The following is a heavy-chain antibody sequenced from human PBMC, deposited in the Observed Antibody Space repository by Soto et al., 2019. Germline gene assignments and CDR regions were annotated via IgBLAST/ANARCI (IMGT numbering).Heavy chain of an antibody. J-gene: IGHJ4*02. CDR2: ISAYNGDT. Sequence: QDHLVQSGGEVKKPGASAKVSCKASGYTFKNYGINWVRQAPGRGLEWVAWISAYNGDTSYAQHLQGRVTVTTETLTNTAYMELRSLRLDDTAVYFCVLGGLETGYYRDMDYWGQGTLVSVSS. D-gene: IGHD3-9*01. CDR3: VLGGLETGYYRDMDY. CDR1: GYTFKNYG. V-gene: IGHV1-18*04.